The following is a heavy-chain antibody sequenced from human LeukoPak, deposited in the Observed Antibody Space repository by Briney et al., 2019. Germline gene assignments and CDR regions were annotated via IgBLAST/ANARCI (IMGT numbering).Heavy chain of an antibody. J-gene: IGHJ3*02. CDR1: GFTFSNYG. Sequence: PGGSLRLSCAASGFTFSNYGMNWVRQAPGKGLEWVSAISGSGSTIYYADSVKGRLTISRDNAKNSLYLQMNSLRAEDTAVYYCARGYCGGDCYSLTENDAFDIWGQGTMVTVSS. D-gene: IGHD2-21*02. CDR2: ISGSGSTI. V-gene: IGHV3-48*04. CDR3: ARGYCGGDCYSLTENDAFDI.